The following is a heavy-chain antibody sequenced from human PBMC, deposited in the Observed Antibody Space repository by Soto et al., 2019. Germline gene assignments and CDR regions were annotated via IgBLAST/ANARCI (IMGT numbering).Heavy chain of an antibody. Sequence: EVQMVESGGGLVKPGGSLRLSCAVSGFSFRDAWMNWVRQAPGKGLEWVGRIKSRAAGGAIDYAAPVKGSFTISRHDSEDTLYLQINSLKTADTAMYYCTTDGSFGGVVVAFHLWGQGTMLSVSS. CDR3: TTDGSFGGVVVAFHL. J-gene: IGHJ3*01. V-gene: IGHV3-15*07. CDR1: GFSFRDAW. CDR2: IKSRAAGGAI. D-gene: IGHD3-10*01.